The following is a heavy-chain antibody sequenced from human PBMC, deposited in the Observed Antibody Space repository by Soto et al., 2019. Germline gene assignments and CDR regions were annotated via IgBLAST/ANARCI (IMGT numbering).Heavy chain of an antibody. Sequence: QVQLVQSGAEVKKPGGSVNVSCKASGVTFSSYAISWVRQAPGQGLEWMGGIIPIFGTANYAQKFKGRVTITADESTSTAYMELSSLRYEDTAVYYCATSMVRGVTRGYFDYWGQGTLVTVCS. CDR2: IIPIFGTA. V-gene: IGHV1-69*01. CDR3: ATSMVRGVTRGYFDY. CDR1: GVTFSSYA. D-gene: IGHD3-10*01. J-gene: IGHJ4*02.